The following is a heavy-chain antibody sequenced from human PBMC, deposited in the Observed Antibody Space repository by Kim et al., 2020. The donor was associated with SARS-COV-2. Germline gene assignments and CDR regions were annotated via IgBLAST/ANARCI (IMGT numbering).Heavy chain of an antibody. Sequence: KFQGRFTITADESTSTAYMELSSLRSEDTAVYYCARGYYYGSGSYYYFDYWGQGTLVTVSS. D-gene: IGHD3-10*01. V-gene: IGHV1-69*01. CDR3: ARGYYYGSGSYYYFDY. J-gene: IGHJ4*02.